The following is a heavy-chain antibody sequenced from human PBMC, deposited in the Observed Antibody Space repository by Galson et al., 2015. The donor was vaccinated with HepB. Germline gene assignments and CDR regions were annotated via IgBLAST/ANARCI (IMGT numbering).Heavy chain of an antibody. J-gene: IGHJ6*02. Sequence: SLRLSCAASGFTFSSYSMNWVRQAPGKGLEWVSYISSSSSTIYYADSVKGRFTISRDNAKNSLYLQMNSLRAEDTAVYYCARDEGYYYGSGSYYNYYYGMDVWGQGTTITVSS. CDR1: GFTFSSYS. V-gene: IGHV3-48*01. CDR3: ARDEGYYYGSGSYYNYYYGMDV. CDR2: ISSSSSTI. D-gene: IGHD3-10*01.